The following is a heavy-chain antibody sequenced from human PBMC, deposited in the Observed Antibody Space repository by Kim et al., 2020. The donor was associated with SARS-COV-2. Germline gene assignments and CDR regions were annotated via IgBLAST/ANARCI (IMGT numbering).Heavy chain of an antibody. CDR2: ITTNTGNP. CDR3: AMMEFDAFDV. V-gene: IGHV7-4-1*02. Sequence: ASVKVSCKTSGYIFSSYAMNWVRQAPGQGLQWMGWITTNTGNPTYGQGFTGRFVFSLDTSVSTAYLQINNLNVDDTAVYYCAMMEFDAFDVWGQGTMVSVSS. J-gene: IGHJ3*01. D-gene: IGHD3-10*01. CDR1: GYIFSSYA.